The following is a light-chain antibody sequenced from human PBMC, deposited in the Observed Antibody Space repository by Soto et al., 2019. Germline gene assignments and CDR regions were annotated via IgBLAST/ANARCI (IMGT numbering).Light chain of an antibody. V-gene: IGKV3-11*01. CDR3: HLRSNWPPTWT. Sequence: EIVWTQSPATLSLSPGERATLSCRASQSISSSLAWYQHKPAQAPRLLIYDASTRAASIPARFSGSGSGTDFTLTTSSLEPEDFAVYVCHLRSNWPPTWTLGQGTKEEVK. J-gene: IGKJ1*01. CDR2: DAS. CDR1: QSISSS.